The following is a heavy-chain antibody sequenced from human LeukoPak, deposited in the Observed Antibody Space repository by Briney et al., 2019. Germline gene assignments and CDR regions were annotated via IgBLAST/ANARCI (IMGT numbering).Heavy chain of an antibody. CDR3: ATRSYYYDSRDAFDI. CDR1: GYTLTELS. J-gene: IGHJ3*02. D-gene: IGHD3-22*01. CDR2: FDPEDGET. V-gene: IGHV1-24*01. Sequence: ASVKVSCKVSGYTLTELSMHWVRQAPGKGLEWMGGFDPEDGETIYAQKFQGRVTMTEDTSTDTAYMELSSLRSEDTAVYYCATRSYYYDSRDAFDIWGQGTMVTVSS.